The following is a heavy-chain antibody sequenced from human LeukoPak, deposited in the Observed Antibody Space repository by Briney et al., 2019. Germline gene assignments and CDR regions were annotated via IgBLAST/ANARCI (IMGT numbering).Heavy chain of an antibody. J-gene: IGHJ4*02. CDR3: AKGSRYYDSSGYYKEIETSDY. Sequence: PGGSLRLSCAASGFTFSSYAMSWVRQAPGKGLEWVSAISGSGGSTYYADSVKGRFTISRDNSKITLYLQMNSLRAEDTAVYYCAKGSRYYDSSGYYKEIETSDYWGQGTLVTVSS. CDR1: GFTFSSYA. V-gene: IGHV3-23*01. CDR2: ISGSGGST. D-gene: IGHD3-22*01.